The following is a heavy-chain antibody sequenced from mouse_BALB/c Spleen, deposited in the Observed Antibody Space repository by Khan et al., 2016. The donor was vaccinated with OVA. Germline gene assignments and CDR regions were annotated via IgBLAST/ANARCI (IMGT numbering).Heavy chain of an antibody. CDR3: ARSNYYGRSLYAMDY. V-gene: IGHV1S41*01. D-gene: IGHD1-1*01. CDR2: IPPGSGSA. CDR1: GYTFTSYW. Sequence: DLVKPGASVKLSCKASGYTFTSYWINWIKQRPGQGLEWVGQIPPGSGSACYNGVFKDKATLTIDTSSTTAYIQLSSLSSEDSAVYFCARSNYYGRSLYAMDYWGQGTSVTVSS. J-gene: IGHJ4*01.